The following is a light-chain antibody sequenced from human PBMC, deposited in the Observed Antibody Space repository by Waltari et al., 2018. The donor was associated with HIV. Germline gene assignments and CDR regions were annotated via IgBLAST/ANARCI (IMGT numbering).Light chain of an antibody. Sequence: QSVLTQPPSVSAAPGQTVTFSCSGSTSNIGDNYVSWYQQLPGTAPKLLIYENNKRPSGIPDRFSGSKSGTSATLGITGLQTGDEADYYCGTWDSNLSAWVFGGGTKLTVL. V-gene: IGLV1-51*02. CDR1: TSNIGDNY. CDR2: ENN. J-gene: IGLJ3*02. CDR3: GTWDSNLSAWV.